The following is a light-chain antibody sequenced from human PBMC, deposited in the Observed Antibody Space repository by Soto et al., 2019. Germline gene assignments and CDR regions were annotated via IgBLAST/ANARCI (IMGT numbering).Light chain of an antibody. CDR3: MQHNEFPWT. CDR1: QSLLDSDNGNTY. J-gene: IGKJ1*01. V-gene: IGKV2-40*01. CDR2: SLS. Sequence: DIVMTQTPLSLPVSPGEPASISCRSSQSLLDSDNGNTYLDWFQQRPGQSPQLLIYSLSYLASGVPDRFSGSGSGSDFTLKISLVEAEDVGVYYCMQHNEFPWTFGQGTKVESK.